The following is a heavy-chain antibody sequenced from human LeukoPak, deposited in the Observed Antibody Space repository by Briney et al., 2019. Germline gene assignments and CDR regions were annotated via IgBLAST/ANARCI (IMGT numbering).Heavy chain of an antibody. CDR2: INPSGSG. J-gene: IGHJ6*02. D-gene: IGHD3-10*01. CDR1: GGPFSGYY. CDR3: ARGVRRAHGLNRGVQRRSNRPYYYGMDV. Sequence: KTSETLSLTCADYGGPFSGYYWTWIRQAPGKGLEWIGEINPSGSGNYNPSLKSRVTISVDTSKNQFSLTLSSVTAADTAVYYCARGVRRAHGLNRGVQRRSNRPYYYGMDVWGQGTTVTVSS. V-gene: IGHV4-34*01.